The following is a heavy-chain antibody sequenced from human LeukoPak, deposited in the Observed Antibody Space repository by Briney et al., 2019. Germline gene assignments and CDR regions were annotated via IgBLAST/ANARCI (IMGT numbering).Heavy chain of an antibody. D-gene: IGHD6-19*01. V-gene: IGHV3-21*01. J-gene: IGHJ3*02. CDR1: GFTFSSYN. Sequence: GGSLRLSCAASGFTFSSYNMNWVRQAPGKGLEWVSSITSTGTYTFYADSVKGRFTISRDNAKKSLYLQMNSLRADDTALYYCARGASVVPGIDNAFDIWGQGTMVTVSS. CDR3: ARGASVVPGIDNAFDI. CDR2: ITSTGTYT.